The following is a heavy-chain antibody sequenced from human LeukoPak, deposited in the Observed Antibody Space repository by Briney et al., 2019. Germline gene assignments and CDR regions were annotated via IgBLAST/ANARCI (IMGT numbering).Heavy chain of an antibody. J-gene: IGHJ6*02. Sequence: PGGSLRLSCAASGFTFSSYAMSWVRQAPGKGLEWVSAISGSGGSTYYADSVKGRFTISRDNSKNTLYLQMNSLRAEDTAVYYCARLKGRGYGMDVWGQGTTVTVSS. CDR2: ISGSGGST. V-gene: IGHV3-23*01. D-gene: IGHD3-10*01. CDR1: GFTFSSYA. CDR3: ARLKGRGYGMDV.